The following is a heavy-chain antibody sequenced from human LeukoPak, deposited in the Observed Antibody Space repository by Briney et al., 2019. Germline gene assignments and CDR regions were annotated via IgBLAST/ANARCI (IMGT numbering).Heavy chain of an antibody. Sequence: GGSLRLSCAASGFTFSSYGMHWVRQAPGKGLEWVAFIRYDGSNKYYADSVKGRFTISRDNSKNTLYLQMDSLRAEDTAVYYCATPPTVTRNYWGQGTLVTVSS. CDR2: IRYDGSNK. CDR1: GFTFSSYG. J-gene: IGHJ4*02. CDR3: ATPPTVTRNY. D-gene: IGHD4-17*01. V-gene: IGHV3-30*02.